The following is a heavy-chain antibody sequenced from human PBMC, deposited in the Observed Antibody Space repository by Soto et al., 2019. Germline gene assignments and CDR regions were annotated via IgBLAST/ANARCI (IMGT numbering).Heavy chain of an antibody. CDR3: ARATPSFDS. D-gene: IGHD2-15*01. CDR1: GFTFSDYP. CDR2: IRTISSAI. Sequence: QLVESGGGLVQPGGSLRLSCAASGFTFSDYPMNWVRQAPGKGLEWVSSIRTISSAIYFADSVRGRFPISRDNARNSMYLQMTSLRDEDTAVYYCARATPSFDSWGQGTLVTVSS. V-gene: IGHV3-48*02. J-gene: IGHJ4*02.